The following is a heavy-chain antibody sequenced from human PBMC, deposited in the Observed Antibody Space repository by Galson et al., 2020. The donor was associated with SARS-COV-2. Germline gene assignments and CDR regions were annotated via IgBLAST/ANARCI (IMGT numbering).Heavy chain of an antibody. CDR2: FDPEDGET. D-gene: IGHD3-10*01. CDR1: GYTLTELS. CDR3: ATTTLLWFGELFYWFER. V-gene: IGHV1-24*01. Sequence: ASVKVSCKVSGYTLTELSMHWVRQAPGKGLEWMGGFDPEDGETIYAQKFRGRVTMTEDTSTDTAYMELSSLRSEDTAVYYCATTTLLWFGELFYWFERWGQGTLVTVSS. J-gene: IGHJ5*02.